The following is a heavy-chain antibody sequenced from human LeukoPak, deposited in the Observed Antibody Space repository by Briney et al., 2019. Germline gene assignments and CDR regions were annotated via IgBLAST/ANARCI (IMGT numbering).Heavy chain of an antibody. V-gene: IGHV4-31*03. Sequence: SETLSLTCTVSGGSISSGGYYWSWIRQHPGKGLEWIGYIYYSGSTYYNPSLKSRVTISVDTSKNQFSLKLSSVTAADTAVYYCARGSKRHFPYDFWSGYSYYLDYWGQGTLVTVSS. J-gene: IGHJ4*02. D-gene: IGHD3-3*01. CDR1: GGSISSGGYY. CDR2: IYYSGST. CDR3: ARGSKRHFPYDFWSGYSYYLDY.